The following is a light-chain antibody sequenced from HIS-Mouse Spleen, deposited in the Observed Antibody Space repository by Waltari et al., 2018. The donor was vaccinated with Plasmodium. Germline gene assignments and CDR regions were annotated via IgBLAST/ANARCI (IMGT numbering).Light chain of an antibody. CDR2: AAS. V-gene: IGKV1-8*01. CDR3: QQYYSYPLT. J-gene: IGKJ4*01. CDR1: QGISSY. Sequence: AIRMTQSPSSFSASTGDRVTITFRARQGISSYLAWYQQKPGQAPKLLSYAASTLQSGVPSRFSCSGSGTDFTLTISCLQSEDFATYYCQQYYSYPLTFGGGTKVEIK.